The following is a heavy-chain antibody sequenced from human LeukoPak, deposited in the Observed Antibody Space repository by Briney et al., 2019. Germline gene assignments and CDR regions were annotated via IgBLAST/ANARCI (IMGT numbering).Heavy chain of an antibody. J-gene: IGHJ4*02. Sequence: SETLSLTCTVSGGSISSSSYYWSWIRQPPGNGMEWIGYIYHSGSTYYNPSLKSRVTISVDRSKNQFSLKLSSVTAADTAVYYCARRAAAKVDYWGQGTLVTVSS. V-gene: IGHV4-30-2*01. CDR1: GGSISSSSYY. CDR3: ARRAAAKVDY. D-gene: IGHD6-13*01. CDR2: IYHSGST.